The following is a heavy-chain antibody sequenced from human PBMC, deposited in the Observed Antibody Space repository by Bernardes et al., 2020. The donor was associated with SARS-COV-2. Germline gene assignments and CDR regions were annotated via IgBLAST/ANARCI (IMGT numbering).Heavy chain of an antibody. V-gene: IGHV4-34*01. CDR1: GGSFSGYY. J-gene: IGHJ6*02. CDR3: ARAFLGYYYYYGMDV. Sequence: TLSLTCAVYGGSFSGYYWSWIRQPPGKGLEWIGEINHSGSTNYNPSLKSRVTISVDTSKNQFSPKLSSVTAADTAVYYCARAFLGYYYYYGMDVWGQGTTVTVSS. CDR2: INHSGST.